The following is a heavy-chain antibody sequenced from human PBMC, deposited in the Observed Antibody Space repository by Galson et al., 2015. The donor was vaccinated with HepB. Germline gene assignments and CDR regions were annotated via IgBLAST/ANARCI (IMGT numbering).Heavy chain of an antibody. CDR3: AKFVSPGYGDYGYYYHYGMDV. Sequence: SLRLSCAASGFTFSNYGMNWVRQAPGKGLEWVSGITSSGETTFYAESVKGRFTISRDNSKNTLYLQMNSLRAEDTAVYYCAKFVSPGYGDYGYYYHYGMDVWGQGTTVTVSS. CDR2: ITSSGETT. D-gene: IGHD4-17*01. CDR1: GFTFSNYG. V-gene: IGHV3-23*01. J-gene: IGHJ6*02.